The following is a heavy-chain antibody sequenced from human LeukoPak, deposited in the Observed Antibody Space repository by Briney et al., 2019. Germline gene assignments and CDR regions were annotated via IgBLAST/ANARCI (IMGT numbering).Heavy chain of an antibody. CDR1: GYTLTSYF. Sequence: ASVEVSCKASGYTLTSYFMHWVRQVPGQGLEWMGIINPSGGSTSYAQKFQGRVTITRDTSTSTVYMQPGSLRSDDTAVYFCARARATLGPIDYWGQGTLVTVSS. CDR2: INPSGGST. CDR3: ARARATLGPIDY. J-gene: IGHJ4*02. D-gene: IGHD5-24*01. V-gene: IGHV1-46*01.